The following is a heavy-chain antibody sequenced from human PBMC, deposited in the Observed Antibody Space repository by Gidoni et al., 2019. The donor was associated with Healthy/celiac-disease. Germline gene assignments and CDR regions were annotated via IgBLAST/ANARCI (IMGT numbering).Heavy chain of an antibody. D-gene: IGHD2-8*02. V-gene: IGHV3-11*01. Sequence: QVQLVESGGGLVKPGGSLRLTCAASGFTFSNYYMSWISQDPGKGMEWLSFISSSGGTIYYADSVKGRFTISRDNAKSSLYLQMNSLRAEDTAVYYCARDLVGYWADYWGQGTLVTVSS. J-gene: IGHJ4*02. CDR2: ISSSGGTI. CDR3: ARDLVGYWADY. CDR1: GFTFSNYY.